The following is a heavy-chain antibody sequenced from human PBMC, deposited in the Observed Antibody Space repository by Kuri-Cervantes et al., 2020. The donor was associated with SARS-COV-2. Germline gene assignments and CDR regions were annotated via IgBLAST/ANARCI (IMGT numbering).Heavy chain of an antibody. J-gene: IGHJ6*02. CDR1: GYTFIDYY. V-gene: IGHV1-2*04. CDR3: ARDGDSSSWHYYYGMDV. D-gene: IGHD6-13*01. CDR2: INPNSGGT. Sequence: ASVKVSCKASGYTFIDYYIHWVRQAPGQGLEWMGWINPNSGGTSYAQKFQGWVTMTRDTSISTAYMELSRLTSDDTAVYYCARDGDSSSWHYYYGMDVWGQGTTVTVSS.